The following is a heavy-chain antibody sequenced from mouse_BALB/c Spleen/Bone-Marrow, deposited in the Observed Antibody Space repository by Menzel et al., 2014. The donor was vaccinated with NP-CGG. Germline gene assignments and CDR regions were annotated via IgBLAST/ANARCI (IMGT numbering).Heavy chain of an antibody. Sequence: QVQLQQSGTELVKPGASVKLSCKASGYTFTSYWIHWVKQGPGQGLEWIGEIHPSNGRTNYSEKFKTKATLTVDKSFSTAHMQLSSLTCEDSAVYYCARGTARAMMDYWGQGTSVTVSS. CDR2: IHPSNGRT. CDR3: ARGTARAMMDY. J-gene: IGHJ4*01. CDR1: GYTFTSYW. D-gene: IGHD3-2*01. V-gene: IGHV1S81*02.